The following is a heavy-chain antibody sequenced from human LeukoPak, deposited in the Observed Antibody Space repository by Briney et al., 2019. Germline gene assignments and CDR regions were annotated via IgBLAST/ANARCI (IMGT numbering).Heavy chain of an antibody. V-gene: IGHV4-39*01. CDR2: IYYSGST. J-gene: IGHJ5*02. Sequence: KPSETLSLTCTVSGGSISSSSYYWGWIRQPPGKGLEWIGSIYYSGSTYYNPSLKSRVTISVDTSKNQFSLKLRSVTAADTAVYYCARPAGRAYCGGDCVRHWFDPWGQGTLVTVSS. CDR3: ARPAGRAYCGGDCVRHWFDP. D-gene: IGHD2-21*02. CDR1: GGSISSSSYY.